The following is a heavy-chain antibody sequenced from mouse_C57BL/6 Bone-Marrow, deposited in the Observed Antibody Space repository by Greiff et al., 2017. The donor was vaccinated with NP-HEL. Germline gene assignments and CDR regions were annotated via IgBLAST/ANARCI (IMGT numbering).Heavy chain of an antibody. D-gene: IGHD1-1*01. J-gene: IGHJ4*01. CDR3: TRGFYYYGSSYNYAMDY. V-gene: IGHV6-6*01. CDR2: IRNKANNHAT. CDR1: GFTFSDAW. Sequence: EVKLMESGGGLVQPGGSMKLSCAASGFTFSDAWMDWVRQSPEKGLEWVAEIRNKANNHATYYAESVKGRFTISRDDSKSSVYLQMNSLRAEDTGIYYCTRGFYYYGSSYNYAMDYWGQGTSVTVSS.